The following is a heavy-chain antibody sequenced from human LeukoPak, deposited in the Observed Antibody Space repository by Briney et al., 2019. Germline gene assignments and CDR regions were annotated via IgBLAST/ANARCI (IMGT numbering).Heavy chain of an antibody. CDR3: ARDRGVVAAFDY. CDR2: LSSSGSTI. CDR1: GFTFSDDY. J-gene: IGHJ4*02. V-gene: IGHV3-11*04. Sequence: PGGSLRLSFAAPGFTFSDDYMGGIPQAPGKGRGWGSYLSSSGSTIYYAGSVKGRFTISRDNAKNSLYLQVNSLRAEDTAVYYCARDRGVVAAFDYWGQGTLVTVSS. D-gene: IGHD2-15*01.